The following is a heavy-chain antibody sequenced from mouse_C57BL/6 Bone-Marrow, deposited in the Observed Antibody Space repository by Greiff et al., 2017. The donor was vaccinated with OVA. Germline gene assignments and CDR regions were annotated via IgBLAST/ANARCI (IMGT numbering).Heavy chain of an antibody. D-gene: IGHD2-4*01. CDR2: IYPGSGST. CDR1: GYTFTSYW. J-gene: IGHJ1*03. V-gene: IGHV1-55*01. CDR3: ARQGYDYDPYWYFDV. Sequence: QVQLQQPGAELVKPGASVKMSCKASGYTFTSYWITWVKQRPGQGLEWIGDIYPGSGSTNYNEKFKSKATLTVATSSSTAYMQLSSLTSEDSAVYYCARQGYDYDPYWYFDVWGTGTTVTVSS.